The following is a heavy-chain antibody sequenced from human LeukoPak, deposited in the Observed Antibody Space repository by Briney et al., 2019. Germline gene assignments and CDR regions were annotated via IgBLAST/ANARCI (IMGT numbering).Heavy chain of an antibody. CDR3: AELGITMIGGV. Sequence: GGSLRLSCAASGFTFSSYEMNWVRQAPGKGLEWFSYISSSGSTIYSADSVKGRFTNSRDNAKNSLYLQMNSLRAEDTAVYYCAELGITMIGGVWGKGTTVTISS. D-gene: IGHD3-10*02. J-gene: IGHJ6*04. CDR2: ISSSGSTI. CDR1: GFTFSSYE. V-gene: IGHV3-48*03.